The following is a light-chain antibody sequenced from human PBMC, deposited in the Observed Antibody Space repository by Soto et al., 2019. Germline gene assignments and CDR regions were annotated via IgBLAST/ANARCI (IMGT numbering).Light chain of an antibody. CDR1: QSISSW. V-gene: IGKV1-33*01. Sequence: DIQMTQSPSSLSASVGDRVTITCRASQSISSWLAWYQQKPGKAPKLLIYDASNLETGVPSRFSGSGSGTDFTFTISSLQPEDIATYYCQQYSNLITFGQGTRLEIK. CDR3: QQYSNLIT. CDR2: DAS. J-gene: IGKJ5*01.